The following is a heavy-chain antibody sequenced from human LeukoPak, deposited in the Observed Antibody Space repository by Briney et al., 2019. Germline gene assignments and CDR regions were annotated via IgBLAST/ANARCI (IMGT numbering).Heavy chain of an antibody. CDR1: GGSISSSSYY. CDR3: ARGPHFIVLMVYARGYYYYMDV. Sequence: PSETLSLTCTVSGGSISSSSYYWGWIRQPPGKGLEWIGSIYHSGSTNYNPSLKSRVTISVDTSKNQFSLKLSSVTAADTAVYYCARGPHFIVLMVYARGYYYYMDVWGKGTTVTVSS. J-gene: IGHJ6*03. CDR2: IYHSGST. D-gene: IGHD2-8*01. V-gene: IGHV4-39*07.